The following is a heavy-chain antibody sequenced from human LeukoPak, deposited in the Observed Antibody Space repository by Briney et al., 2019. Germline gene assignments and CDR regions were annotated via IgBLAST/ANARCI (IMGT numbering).Heavy chain of an antibody. CDR1: GFTFSSHA. J-gene: IGHJ4*02. V-gene: IGHV3-33*01. Sequence: PGRSLRLSCAASGFTFSSHAMQWVRQAPGKGLEWVALIWYDGTNKYYADSVKGRFTISRDNSKNTLYLQMNSLRAEDTAVYYCARGNWEFDYWGQGTLVTVSS. CDR2: IWYDGTNK. CDR3: ARGNWEFDY. D-gene: IGHD7-27*01.